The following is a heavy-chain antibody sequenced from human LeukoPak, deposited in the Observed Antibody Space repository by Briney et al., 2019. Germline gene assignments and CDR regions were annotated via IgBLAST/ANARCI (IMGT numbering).Heavy chain of an antibody. V-gene: IGHV3-7*03. CDR1: GFTFSSYW. Sequence: PGGSLRLSCEASGFTFSSYWMNWVHQAPGKGLEWVASIKQDGSEKYYVDSVKGRFTISRDDAKNSVYLQMNSLRAEDTAVYYCARDGPAAGLYFDYWGQGTLVTVSS. D-gene: IGHD6-13*01. CDR2: IKQDGSEK. J-gene: IGHJ4*02. CDR3: ARDGPAAGLYFDY.